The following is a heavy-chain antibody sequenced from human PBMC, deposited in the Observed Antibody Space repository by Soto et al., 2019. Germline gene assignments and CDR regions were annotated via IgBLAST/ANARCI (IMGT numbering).Heavy chain of an antibody. D-gene: IGHD3-22*01. CDR3: VRARSTDSRPDY. J-gene: IGHJ4*02. V-gene: IGHV3-21*01. CDR2: ITSSSSYI. CDR1: GFTFSLYS. Sequence: GGSLRLSCAASGFTFSLYSMIWVRQAPGKGLEWVASITSSSSYIYYEDSLKGRFTISRDNAKNSLFLQLDSLRAEDTAVYFCVRARSTDSRPDYWGQGTLVTVPS.